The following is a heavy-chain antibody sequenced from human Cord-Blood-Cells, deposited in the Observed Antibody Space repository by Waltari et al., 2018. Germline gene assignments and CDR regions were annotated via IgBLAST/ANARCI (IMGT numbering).Heavy chain of an antibody. CDR2: ITHSGST. D-gene: IGHD3-22*01. V-gene: IGHV4-34*01. CDR1: GGSFSGYY. J-gene: IGHJ6*02. Sequence: QVQLQQWGAGLLKPSETLSLTCAVYGGSFSGYYWSWIRQPPGKGLEWIGEITHSGSTNYNPSLKSRVTISVDTSKNQFSLKLSSVTAADTAVYYCARGRVAYYYDSSGDYYYGMDVWGQGTTVTVSS. CDR3: ARGRVAYYYDSSGDYYYGMDV.